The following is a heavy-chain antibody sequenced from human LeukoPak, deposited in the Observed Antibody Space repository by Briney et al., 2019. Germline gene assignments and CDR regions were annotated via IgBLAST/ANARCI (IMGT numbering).Heavy chain of an antibody. J-gene: IGHJ3*01. D-gene: IGHD3-3*02. CDR2: VSYTGST. CDR3: VNLCASDISSDPPYFDV. Sequence: KPSETLSLTCTVSGGSLSGYYGSWIRQPPGKRLEWIGYVSYTGSTKYNPSLQSRVTISIDTSKSQFSLKLTSVTSADTAVYSSVNLCASDISSDPPYFDVWGQGTTVIVSS. CDR1: GGSLSGYY. V-gene: IGHV4-59*01.